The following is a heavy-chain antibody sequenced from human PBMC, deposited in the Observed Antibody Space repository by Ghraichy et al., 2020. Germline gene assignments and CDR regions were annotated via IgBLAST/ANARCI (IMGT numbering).Heavy chain of an antibody. CDR2: IYYSGST. CDR1: GGSISSYY. J-gene: IGHJ6*02. D-gene: IGHD3-3*01. Sequence: SETLSLTCTVSGGSISSYYWSWIRQPPGKGLEWIGYIYYSGSTNYNPSLKSRVTISVDTSKNQFSLKLSSVTAADTAVYYCARGREVRRLLRFLEWSKKGPNYYYGMDVWGQGTTVTVSS. V-gene: IGHV4-59*01. CDR3: ARGREVRRLLRFLEWSKKGPNYYYGMDV.